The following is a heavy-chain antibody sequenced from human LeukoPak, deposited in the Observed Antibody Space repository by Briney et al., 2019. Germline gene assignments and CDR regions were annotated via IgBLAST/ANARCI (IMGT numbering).Heavy chain of an antibody. CDR3: ARLDNSAWDFDY. Sequence: SETLSLTCAVSGYSMNSGYYWGWIRQTRGKGLEWIGSMYHSGTTFYNPSLKSRVTISIDTSKNHLSLRLGSVTAADTAVYYCARLDNSAWDFDYWGQGTLVTVSS. V-gene: IGHV4-38-2*01. D-gene: IGHD6-19*01. CDR2: MYHSGTT. J-gene: IGHJ4*02. CDR1: GYSMNSGYY.